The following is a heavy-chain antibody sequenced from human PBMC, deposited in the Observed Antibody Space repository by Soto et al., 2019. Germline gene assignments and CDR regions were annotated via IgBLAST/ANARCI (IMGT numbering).Heavy chain of an antibody. D-gene: IGHD6-13*01. CDR3: AKALFPQQLVFITPLSYELDY. CDR2: ISWDGGST. V-gene: IGHV3-43*01. J-gene: IGHJ4*02. CDR1: GFTFDDYT. Sequence: PGGSLRLSCAASGFTFDDYTMHWVRQAPGKGLEWVSLISWDGGSTYYADSVKGRFTISRDNSKNSLYLQMNSLRTEDTAFYYCAKALFPQQLVFITPLSYELDYWGQGTLVTVSS.